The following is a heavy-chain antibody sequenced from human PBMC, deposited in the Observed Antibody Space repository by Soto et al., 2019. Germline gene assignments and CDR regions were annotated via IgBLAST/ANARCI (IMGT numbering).Heavy chain of an antibody. CDR2: ISWNSGSI. D-gene: IGHD2-15*01. CDR3: AKDSRGSFSSFDP. J-gene: IGHJ5*02. V-gene: IGHV3-9*01. CDR1: GFTFDDYA. Sequence: EVQLVESGGGLVQPGRSLRLSCAASGFTFDDYAMHWVRQAPGKGLEWVSGISWNSGSIGYADSVKGRFTISRDNAKNSLYLQMNSLRAEDTALYYCAKDSRGSFSSFDPWGQGTLVTVSS.